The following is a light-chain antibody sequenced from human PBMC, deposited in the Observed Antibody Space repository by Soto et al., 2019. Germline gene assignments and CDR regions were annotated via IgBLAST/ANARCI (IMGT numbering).Light chain of an antibody. CDR1: QSVGTN. V-gene: IGKV3-15*01. J-gene: IGKJ2*01. Sequence: EIVMTQSPATLSVSPGERATLSCRASQSVGTNLAWYQQKPGQAPRLVIYYTSTRATGIPARFSASGSGTEFALTISSLQSEDCAVYYCQQYSHWLTTFGQGTKLEIK. CDR3: QQYSHWLTT. CDR2: YTS.